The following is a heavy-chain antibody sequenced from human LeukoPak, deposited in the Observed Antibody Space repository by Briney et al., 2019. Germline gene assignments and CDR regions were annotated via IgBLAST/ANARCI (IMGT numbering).Heavy chain of an antibody. CDR3: ARVMVRGVIRFDY. CDR1: GGSISSYY. J-gene: IGHJ4*02. Sequence: SETLSLTCTVSGGSISSYYWSWLRQPPGKGLEWFGYIYYSGSTNYNPSLKSRVTISVDTSKNQFSLKLSSVTAADTAVYYCARVMVRGVIRFDYWGQGTLVTVSS. V-gene: IGHV4-59*01. CDR2: IYYSGST. D-gene: IGHD3-10*01.